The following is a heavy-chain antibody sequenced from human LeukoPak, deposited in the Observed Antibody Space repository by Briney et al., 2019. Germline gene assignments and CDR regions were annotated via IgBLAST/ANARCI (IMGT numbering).Heavy chain of an antibody. J-gene: IGHJ6*03. CDR1: GGSISSFY. CDR2: IYYTGST. Sequence: SETLSLTCTVSGGSISSFYWSWIRQPPGKGLEWIGYIYYTGSTNYNSSLKSRVTISVDTSKNQFSLNLSSVTAADTAMYYCARSVNSRFYYYYMDVWGKGTTVTISS. CDR3: ARSVNSRFYYYYMDV. V-gene: IGHV4-59*01.